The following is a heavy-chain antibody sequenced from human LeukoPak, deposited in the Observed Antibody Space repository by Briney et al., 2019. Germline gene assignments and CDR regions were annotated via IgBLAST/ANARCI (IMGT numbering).Heavy chain of an antibody. D-gene: IGHD5-24*01. Sequence: ASVKVSCKASRYIFTDYFMHWVRQAPGQGLEWMGWINPKSGGTNYAPNLQGRVTMTRDTSTSTANMELSRLRSDDTAVYYCASRDGSVFDYWGQGTLVTVSS. V-gene: IGHV1-2*02. J-gene: IGHJ4*02. CDR2: INPKSGGT. CDR3: ASRDGSVFDY. CDR1: RYIFTDYF.